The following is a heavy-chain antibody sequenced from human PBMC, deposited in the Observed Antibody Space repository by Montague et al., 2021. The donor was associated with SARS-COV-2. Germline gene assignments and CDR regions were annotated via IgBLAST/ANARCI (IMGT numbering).Heavy chain of an antibody. CDR3: ARHRIYCSGGSCYSGWFDP. Sequence: SETLSLTCTVSGGSISGSSYYWGWIRQPSGKGLEWIGSIYYSGSTYYNPSLKSRVTISVDTSKNQFSLKLSSVTAADTAVYYCARHRIYCSGGSCYSGWFDPWGQGTLVTVSS. J-gene: IGHJ5*02. V-gene: IGHV4-39*01. D-gene: IGHD2-15*01. CDR1: GGSISGSSYY. CDR2: IYYSGST.